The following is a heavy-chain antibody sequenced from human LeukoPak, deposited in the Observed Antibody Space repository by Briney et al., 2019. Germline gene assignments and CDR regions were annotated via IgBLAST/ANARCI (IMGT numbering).Heavy chain of an antibody. J-gene: IGHJ5*02. V-gene: IGHV4-59*01. D-gene: IGHD1-14*01. CDR3: AREGFPAGMFDP. CDR1: GGSISSYY. Sequence: PSQTLSLTCTVSGGSISSYYWSWIRQPPGKGLEWIGYIYYSGSTNYNPSLKSRVTISVDTSKNQFSLKLSSVTAADTAVYYCAREGFPAGMFDPWGQGTLVTVSS. CDR2: IYYSGST.